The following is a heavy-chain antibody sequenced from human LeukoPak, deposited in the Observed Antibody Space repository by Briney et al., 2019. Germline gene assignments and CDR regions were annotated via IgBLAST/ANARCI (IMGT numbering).Heavy chain of an antibody. CDR3: ARALSGYYGGYASNWFDP. CDR1: GGSISSYY. V-gene: IGHV4-4*07. D-gene: IGHD4-17*01. J-gene: IGHJ5*02. Sequence: PSETLSLTCTVSGGSISSYYWSWIRQPAGKGLEWFGRIYTSGSTNYNPSLKSRVTMSVDTSKNQFSLKLSSVTAADTAVYYCARALSGYYGGYASNWFDPWGQGTLVTVSS. CDR2: IYTSGST.